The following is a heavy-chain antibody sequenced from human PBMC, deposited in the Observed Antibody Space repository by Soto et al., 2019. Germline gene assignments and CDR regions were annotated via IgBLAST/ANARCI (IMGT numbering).Heavy chain of an antibody. CDR1: GFTFSSYR. CDR2: ISSSGSFT. J-gene: IGHJ5*02. Sequence: GGSLRLSCAASGFTFSSYRMNWVRQAPGKGLEWVSSISSSGSFTYYADSVRGRLTISRDNTKNSLYLQMNSLRADDTAVYYCVRDANIERGGDWFDPWGQGTLVTVSS. D-gene: IGHD5-12*01. V-gene: IGHV3-21*01. CDR3: VRDANIERGGDWFDP.